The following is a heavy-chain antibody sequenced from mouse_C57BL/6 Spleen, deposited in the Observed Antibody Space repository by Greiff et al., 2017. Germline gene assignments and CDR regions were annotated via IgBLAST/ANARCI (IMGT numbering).Heavy chain of an antibody. D-gene: IGHD1-1*01. V-gene: IGHV7-3*01. CDR1: GFTFTDYY. Sequence: EVKLMESGGGLVQPGGSLSLSCAASGFTFTDYYMSWVRQSPGKALEWLGFIRNKANGYTTDYTASVKGRFTISRDNSQSILYLQINTRGAEDGATSYCARNIPITLIYYSRSSYYFDCWGTGTTLTVSS. J-gene: IGHJ2*01. CDR3: ARNIPITLIYYSRSSYYFDC. CDR2: IRNKANGYTT.